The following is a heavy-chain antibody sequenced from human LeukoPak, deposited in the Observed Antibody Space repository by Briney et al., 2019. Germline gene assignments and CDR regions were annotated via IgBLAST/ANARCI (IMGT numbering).Heavy chain of an antibody. CDR1: GGSISSGSYY. CDR3: ASSLTTVAYFDY. Sequence: SQTLSLTCTVAGGSISSGSYYWSWIRQPAGKGLEWIGRIYTRGRTNYNPSLKSRVTISVDTSKNQFSLKLSSVTAADTAVYYCASSLTTVAYFDYWGQGTLVTVSS. CDR2: IYTRGRT. J-gene: IGHJ4*02. D-gene: IGHD4-23*01. V-gene: IGHV4-61*02.